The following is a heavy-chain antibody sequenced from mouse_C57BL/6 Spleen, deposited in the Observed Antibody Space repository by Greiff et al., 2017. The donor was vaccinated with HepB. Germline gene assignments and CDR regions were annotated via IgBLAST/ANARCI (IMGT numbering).Heavy chain of an antibody. D-gene: IGHD2-13*01. V-gene: IGHV1-64*01. Sequence: QVQLQQPGAELVKPGASVKLSCKASGYTFTSYWMHWVKQRPGQGLEWIGMIHPNSGSTNYNEKFKSKATLTVDKSSSTAYMQLSSLTSEDSAVYYCAKAFYYGDRGWYFDVWGTGTTVTVSS. J-gene: IGHJ1*03. CDR3: AKAFYYGDRGWYFDV. CDR1: GYTFTSYW. CDR2: IHPNSGST.